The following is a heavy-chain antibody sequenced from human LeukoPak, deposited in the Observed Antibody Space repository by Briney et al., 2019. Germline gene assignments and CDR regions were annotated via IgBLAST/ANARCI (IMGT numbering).Heavy chain of an antibody. D-gene: IGHD2-15*01. V-gene: IGHV1-2*06. CDR1: GYTFTGYY. CDR2: INPNSGGT. J-gene: IGHJ5*02. Sequence: ASVKVSCKASGYTFTGYYMHWVRQAPGQGLEWMGRINPNSGGTNYAQKFQGRVTMTRDTSISTAYMELSRLRSDDTAVYYCARDTGSLGYCSGGSCYGWFDPWGQGTLVTVSS. CDR3: ARDTGSLGYCSGGSCYGWFDP.